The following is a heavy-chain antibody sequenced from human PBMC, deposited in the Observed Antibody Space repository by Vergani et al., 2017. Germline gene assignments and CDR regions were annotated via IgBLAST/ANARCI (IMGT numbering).Heavy chain of an antibody. D-gene: IGHD1-26*01. CDR1: GYSFTSYW. CDR3: ARRRGGGASHFDY. V-gene: IGHV5-10-1*03. J-gene: IGHJ4*02. Sequence: EVQLVQSGAEVKKPGESLRISCKGSGYSFTSYWISWVRQMPGKGLEWMGRIDPSDSSTNYSPSFQGHVTISVDKSISTAYLQWSSLKASDNAMYYCARRRGGGASHFDYWGQGTLVAVSS. CDR2: IDPSDSST.